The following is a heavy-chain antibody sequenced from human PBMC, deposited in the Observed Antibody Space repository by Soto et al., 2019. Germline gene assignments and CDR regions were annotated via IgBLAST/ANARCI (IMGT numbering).Heavy chain of an antibody. D-gene: IGHD2-15*01. CDR3: ARPRYCSGGSCSFFDY. CDR2: IYYSGST. V-gene: IGHV4-59*08. J-gene: IGHJ4*02. CDR1: GGSISSYY. Sequence: SETLSLTCTVSGGSISSYYWSWIRQPPGKGLEWIGYIYYSGSTNYNPSLKSRVTISVDTSKNQFSLKLSSVTAADTAVYYCARPRYCSGGSCSFFDYWGQGTLVTVSS.